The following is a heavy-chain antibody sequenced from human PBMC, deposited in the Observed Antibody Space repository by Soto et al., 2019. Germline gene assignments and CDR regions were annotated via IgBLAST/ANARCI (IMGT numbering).Heavy chain of an antibody. Sequence: EVQLVESGGGLVQPGGSLRLSCTASGFTISSNYMTWVRQAPGKGLEWVSVIYSDGNTYYSDSVKGRFTISRDNSKNTVHDQMNSPRAEDSAIYSCARDLRIPAAGTLDYGGQGTLVTVSS. D-gene: IGHD6-13*01. CDR1: GFTISSNY. J-gene: IGHJ4*02. CDR3: ARDLRIPAAGTLDY. V-gene: IGHV3-66*01. CDR2: IYSDGNT.